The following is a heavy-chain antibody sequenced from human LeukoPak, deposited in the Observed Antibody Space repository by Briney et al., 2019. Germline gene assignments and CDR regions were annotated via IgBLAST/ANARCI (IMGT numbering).Heavy chain of an antibody. V-gene: IGHV3-53*01. Sequence: QSGGSLRLSCAASGLTGSHNYVSWVRQAPGKGLEWVSAIHTSGDTCHADSVKGRFTISRDTSKNTLYLQINSLRVEDTAVYYCIVFGDSNHWGQGTLVTVSS. J-gene: IGHJ5*02. CDR3: IVFGDSNH. CDR1: GLTGSHNY. D-gene: IGHD2-21*02. CDR2: IHTSGDT.